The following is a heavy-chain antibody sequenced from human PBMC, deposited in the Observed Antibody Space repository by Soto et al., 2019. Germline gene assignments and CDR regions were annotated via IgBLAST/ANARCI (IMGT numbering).Heavy chain of an antibody. CDR1: GFSLSNARMC. Sequence: QVTLKESGPVLVQPTETLTLTCTVSGFSLSNARMCVSWIRQPPGKALAWLAHIFSNDAKSYSTSLKSRLTISKDTTKSQVILTMTNMDPVDTATYYCARIRFWECLWSSGFDPWGQGTLLTVSS. V-gene: IGHV2-26*01. CDR2: IFSNDAK. J-gene: IGHJ5*02. D-gene: IGHD3-3*01. CDR3: ARIRFWECLWSSGFDP.